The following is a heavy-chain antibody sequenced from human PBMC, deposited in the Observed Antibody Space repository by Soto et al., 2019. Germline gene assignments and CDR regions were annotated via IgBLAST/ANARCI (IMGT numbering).Heavy chain of an antibody. CDR1: GFTFSSYE. Sequence: GGSLRLSCAASGFTFSSYEMNWVRQAPGKGLEWVSYISSSGSTIYYADSVKGRFTISRDNAKNSLYLQMNSLRAEDTAVYYCARGVSGYYGMDVWGQGTTVTVSS. V-gene: IGHV3-48*03. CDR2: ISSSGSTI. D-gene: IGHD3-10*01. J-gene: IGHJ6*02. CDR3: ARGVSGYYGMDV.